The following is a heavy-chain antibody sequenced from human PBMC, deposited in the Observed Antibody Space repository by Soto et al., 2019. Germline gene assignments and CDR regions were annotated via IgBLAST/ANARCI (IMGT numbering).Heavy chain of an antibody. CDR2: IWYDGSNK. Sequence: QVQLVESGGGVVQPGRSLRLSCAASGFTFSSDGMHWVRQAPGKGLEWVAGIWYDGSNKYYADSVNGRFTISRDNSKKTLYLQRNGLRAEDTVVYCCAREDRWLSVARVNWYFYLWCRGTLVTVSS. V-gene: IGHV3-33*01. J-gene: IGHJ2*01. CDR1: GFTFSSDG. D-gene: IGHD6-19*01. CDR3: AREDRWLSVARVNWYFYL.